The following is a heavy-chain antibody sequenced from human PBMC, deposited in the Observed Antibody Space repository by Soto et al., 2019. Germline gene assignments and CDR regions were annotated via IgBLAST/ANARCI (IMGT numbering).Heavy chain of an antibody. J-gene: IGHJ4*02. CDR2: IYYSGST. Sequence: QVQLQESGPGLVKPSQTLSLTCTVSGGSISSGGYYWSWIRQHPGKGLEWIGYIYYSGSTYYNPSLKSRVTISVDTSKNQFSLKLRSVTAAHTAVYYCATYGSGSYKPTTFDYWGQGTLVTVSS. V-gene: IGHV4-31*03. CDR3: ATYGSGSYKPTTFDY. CDR1: GGSISSGGYY. D-gene: IGHD3-10*01.